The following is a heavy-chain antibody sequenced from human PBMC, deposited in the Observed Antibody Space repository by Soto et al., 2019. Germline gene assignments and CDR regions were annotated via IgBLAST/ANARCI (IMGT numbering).Heavy chain of an antibody. V-gene: IGHV4-30-4*01. CDR3: ARDVHLTYYFDY. CDR2: VYYSGST. Sequence: PSETLSLTCTFSGCSISSGDYYWSWIRQPPGKGLEWIGYVYYSGSTYYNPSLKSRVTISVDTSKNQFSLKLSSVTAADTAVYYCARDVHLTYYFDYWGQGTLVTVSS. J-gene: IGHJ4*02. CDR1: GCSISSGDYY.